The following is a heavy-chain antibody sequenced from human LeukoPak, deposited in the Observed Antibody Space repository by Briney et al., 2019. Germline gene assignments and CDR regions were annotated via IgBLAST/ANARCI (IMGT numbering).Heavy chain of an antibody. CDR2: ISGRGGST. Sequence: GGSLRLSCAASGFTFSSYAMSWVRQAPGEALEWISAISGRGGSTNYADSVKGRFTISRDNSKNTLYLQMNSLRAEDPAVYYCAKNNDFWSGYSLDYWGQGTLVTVSS. V-gene: IGHV3-23*01. CDR3: AKNNDFWSGYSLDY. CDR1: GFTFSSYA. J-gene: IGHJ4*02. D-gene: IGHD3-3*01.